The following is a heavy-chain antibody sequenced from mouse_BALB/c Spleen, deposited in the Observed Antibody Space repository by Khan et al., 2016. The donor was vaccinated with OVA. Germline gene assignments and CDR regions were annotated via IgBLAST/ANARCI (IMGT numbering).Heavy chain of an antibody. CDR3: TRDDYFVVDAMDY. D-gene: IGHD2-4*01. V-gene: IGHV1S56*01. Sequence: QVQLKQSGPELVKPGASVRISCKASGYAFTTYYIHWVKQRPGQGLEWIGWIYPGNVNTKYNEKFKGKATLTADKSSSTVYMQLIRLTSEDSAVYFCTRDDYFVVDAMDYWGQGTSVTVSS. CDR2: IYPGNVNT. J-gene: IGHJ4*01. CDR1: GYAFTTYY.